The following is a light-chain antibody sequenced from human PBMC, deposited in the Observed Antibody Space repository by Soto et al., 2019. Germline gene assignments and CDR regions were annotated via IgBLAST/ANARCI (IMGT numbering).Light chain of an antibody. Sequence: EIVLTQSPGTLSLSPGERATLSCRASQSVSSTYLAWYQQKPGQAPRLLIYGASIRATGVPDRFSGSGSGTDFPLTISRLEPEDFSVYSCRQYGSSPYTFGQGTTLEIK. CDR1: QSVSSTY. CDR3: RQYGSSPYT. J-gene: IGKJ2*01. V-gene: IGKV3-20*01. CDR2: GAS.